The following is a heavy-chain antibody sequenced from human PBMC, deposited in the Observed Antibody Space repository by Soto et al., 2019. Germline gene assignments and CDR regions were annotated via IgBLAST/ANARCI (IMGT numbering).Heavy chain of an antibody. J-gene: IGHJ4*02. CDR1: GFTFDQYA. CDR3: ATAKLLLPWLFAY. CDR2: LTWNGAST. V-gene: IGHV3-20*04. Sequence: GGSLRLSCAASGFTFDQYAMSWVRQVPGKGLEWVSGLTWNGASTGYANSVKGRFTISRDNAKNSLYLQMNSLRAEDTAVYYCATAKLLLPWLFAYWGQGALVTVSS. D-gene: IGHD2-15*01.